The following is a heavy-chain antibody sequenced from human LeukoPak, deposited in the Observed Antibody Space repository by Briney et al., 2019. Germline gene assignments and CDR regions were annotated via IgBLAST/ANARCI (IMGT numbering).Heavy chain of an antibody. CDR2: MNPSGST. Sequence: PSETLSLTCAVYGGSFSGYYWTWIRQTPEKGLEWIGEMNPSGSTSYNPSLKSRVTISVDTSKNQFSLKLSSVTAADTAVYYCARGRQDITMIVVVMTAVSYYLDVWGNGTTVTVS. V-gene: IGHV4-34*01. CDR3: ARGRQDITMIVVVMTAVSYYLDV. CDR1: GGSFSGYY. D-gene: IGHD3-22*01. J-gene: IGHJ6*03.